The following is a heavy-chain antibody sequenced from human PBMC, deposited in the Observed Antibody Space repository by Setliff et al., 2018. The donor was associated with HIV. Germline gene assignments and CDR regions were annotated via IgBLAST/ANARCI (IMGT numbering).Heavy chain of an antibody. CDR2: IYSSGST. Sequence: KASETLSLTCSVSGGSMSTYYWSWIRQPAGKGLEWIGRIYSSGSTIYNPSLRSRVTMSVDTSKSQLSLKLTPVTAADTAVYYCARVFPPIRGAPFGTPPGAFDIWGQGTMVTVSS. D-gene: IGHD2-15*01. CDR3: ARVFPPIRGAPFGTPPGAFDI. J-gene: IGHJ3*02. V-gene: IGHV4-4*07. CDR1: GGSMSTYY.